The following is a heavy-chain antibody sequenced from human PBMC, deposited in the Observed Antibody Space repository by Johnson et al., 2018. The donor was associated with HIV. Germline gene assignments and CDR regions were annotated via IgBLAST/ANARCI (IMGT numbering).Heavy chain of an antibody. V-gene: IGHV3-30*03. J-gene: IGHJ3*02. CDR3: AREGYGDYVGAFDI. CDR1: GFTFSSYG. Sequence: QVQLVESGGGVVQPGRSLRLSCAASGFTFSSYGMHWVRQAPGKGLEWVAVISYDGSNKYYADSVKGRFTISRENAKNSLYLQMNSLRAGDTAVYYCAREGYGDYVGAFDIWGQGTMVTVSS. D-gene: IGHD4-17*01. CDR2: ISYDGSNK.